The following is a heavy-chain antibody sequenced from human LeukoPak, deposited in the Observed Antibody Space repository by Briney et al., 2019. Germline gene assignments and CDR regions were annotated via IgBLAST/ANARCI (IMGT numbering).Heavy chain of an antibody. J-gene: IGHJ4*02. D-gene: IGHD3-22*01. Sequence: GGSLRLSCAASGFTFRSYGMHWVRQAPGKGLEWVALISYDGNNKYYADSVKGRFTISRDNSKNTLYLQMNSLRAEDTAVYYCAKGGSYYDSGLDYWGQGTLVTVSS. CDR3: AKGGSYYDSGLDY. CDR2: ISYDGNNK. V-gene: IGHV3-30*18. CDR1: GFTFRSYG.